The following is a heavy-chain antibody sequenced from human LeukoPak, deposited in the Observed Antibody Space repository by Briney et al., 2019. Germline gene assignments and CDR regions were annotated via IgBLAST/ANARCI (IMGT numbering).Heavy chain of an antibody. CDR2: IVVGSGNT. CDR1: GFTFTSSA. J-gene: IGHJ4*02. Sequence: GASVKVSCTASGFTFTSSAVQWVRQARGQRLEWIGWIVVGSGNTNYAQKFQERVTITRDMSTSTAYMELSSLRSEDTAVYYCAARSSYSNGWNFDYWGQGTLVTVSS. V-gene: IGHV1-58*01. CDR3: AARSSYSNGWNFDY. D-gene: IGHD6-19*01.